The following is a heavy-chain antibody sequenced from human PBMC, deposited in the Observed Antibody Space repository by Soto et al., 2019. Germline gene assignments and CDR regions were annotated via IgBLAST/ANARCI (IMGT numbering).Heavy chain of an antibody. CDR2: ISYDGSNK. CDR1: GFTFSSYG. J-gene: IGHJ3*01. V-gene: IGHV3-30*18. D-gene: IGHD1-7*01. Sequence: GGSLRLSCAASGFTFSSYGMHWVRQAPGKGLEWVAVISYDGSNKYYADSVKGRFTISRDNSKNTLYLQMNSLRAEDTAVYYCAKGGITGTTSFAFDFWGQGTMVTVSS. CDR3: AKGGITGTTSFAFDF.